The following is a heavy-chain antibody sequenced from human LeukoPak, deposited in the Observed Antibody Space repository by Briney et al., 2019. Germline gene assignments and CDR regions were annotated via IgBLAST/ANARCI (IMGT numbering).Heavy chain of an antibody. CDR3: AKAAVVTRYYYGMDV. J-gene: IGHJ6*02. V-gene: IGHV3-23*01. CDR2: ISGSGGST. CDR1: GFTFSSYA. Sequence: QSGGSLRLSCAASGFTFSSYAMSWVPQAPGKGLEWVSGISGSGGSTYYADYVKGRFSISRDNSKNTLYLQMNSQRAEDTAVYYCAKAAVVTRYYYGMDVWGQGTTVTVSS. D-gene: IGHD4-23*01.